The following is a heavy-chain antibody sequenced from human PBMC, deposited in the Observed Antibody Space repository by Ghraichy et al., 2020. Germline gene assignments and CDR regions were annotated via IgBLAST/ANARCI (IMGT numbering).Heavy chain of an antibody. CDR2: IYDST. CDR3: AKDGRTWPF. CDR1: GASISSSY. V-gene: IGHV4-59*01. Sequence: SETLSLTCTVSGASISSSYWSWIRQPPGKGLEWIGYIYDSTNYNPSLRGRVTISLDRSKNQFSLRLSSVTAADTAVYYCAKDGRTWPFWGQGILVTVSS. J-gene: IGHJ4*02.